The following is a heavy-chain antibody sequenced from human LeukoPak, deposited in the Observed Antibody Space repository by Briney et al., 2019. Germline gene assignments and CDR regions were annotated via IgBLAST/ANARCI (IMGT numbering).Heavy chain of an antibody. CDR1: GYIFTAYY. CDR2: INPNSGGT. J-gene: IGHJ4*02. Sequence: ASVKVSCKTSGYIFTAYYMHWVRQAPGQGLEWMGWINPNSGGTNYAQKFQGRVTMTRDTSISTAYMELSRLRSDDTAVYYCARDQVYNSAQGVVDYWGRGTLVTVSS. D-gene: IGHD6-19*01. CDR3: ARDQVYNSAQGVVDY. V-gene: IGHV1-2*02.